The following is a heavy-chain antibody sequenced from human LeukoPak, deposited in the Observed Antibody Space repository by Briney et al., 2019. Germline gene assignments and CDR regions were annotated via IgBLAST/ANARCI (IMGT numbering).Heavy chain of an antibody. D-gene: IGHD1-20*01. CDR2: IIPIFGTA. Sequence: SVKVSCKASGGTFSSYAISWVRQAPGQGLEWMGGIIPIFGTANYAQKFQGRVTITADESTGTAYMELSSLRSEDTAVYYCARESRITGTTGAFDIWGQGTMVTVSS. CDR1: GGTFSSYA. J-gene: IGHJ3*02. CDR3: ARESRITGTTGAFDI. V-gene: IGHV1-69*13.